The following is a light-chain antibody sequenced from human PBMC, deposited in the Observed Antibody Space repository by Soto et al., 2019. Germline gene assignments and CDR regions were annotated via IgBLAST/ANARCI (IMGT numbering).Light chain of an antibody. CDR1: QSISTY. CDR2: TAS. V-gene: IGKV1-39*01. Sequence: DIQMTQSPSSLSASVGDRVTITCRASQSISTYLNWYQQKPGKAPKLLIYTASSLQPGVPSRFSGSGSGTEFTLTISTLQPEDFATYYCQQGYSIPPWTFGQGTKVEIK. CDR3: QQGYSIPPWT. J-gene: IGKJ1*01.